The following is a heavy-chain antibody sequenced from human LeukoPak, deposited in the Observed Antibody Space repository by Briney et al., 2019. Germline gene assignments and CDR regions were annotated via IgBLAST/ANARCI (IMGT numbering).Heavy chain of an antibody. J-gene: IGHJ5*02. CDR3: AKDVGGSSGSRRDKFDP. V-gene: IGHV3-48*01. CDR1: GFTFTTYS. D-gene: IGHD3-10*01. Sequence: GGSLRLSCAASGFTFTTYSMNWVRQAPGKGLEWVSYISSSSTIYYADSVKGRFTISGDNSKNTLYLQMNSLRAEDTAVYYCAKDVGGSSGSRRDKFDPWGQGTLVTVSS. CDR2: ISSSSTI.